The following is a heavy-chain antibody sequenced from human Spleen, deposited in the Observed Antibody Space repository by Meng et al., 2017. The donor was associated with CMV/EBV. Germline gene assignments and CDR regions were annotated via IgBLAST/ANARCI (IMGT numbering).Heavy chain of an antibody. Sequence: ASVKVSCKASGYTFTGYYMHWVRQAPGQGLEWMGWINPNSGGTNYAQKFQGRVTMTRDTSISTAYTELSMLRSDDTAVYYCAREAAGVRATTSVLWYYFDYWGQGTLVTVSS. D-gene: IGHD1-26*01. J-gene: IGHJ4*02. V-gene: IGHV1-2*02. CDR3: AREAAGVRATTSVLWYYFDY. CDR1: GYTFTGYY. CDR2: INPNSGGT.